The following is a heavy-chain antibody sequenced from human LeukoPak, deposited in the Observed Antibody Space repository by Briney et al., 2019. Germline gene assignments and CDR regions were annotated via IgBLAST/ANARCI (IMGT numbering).Heavy chain of an antibody. J-gene: IGHJ4*02. V-gene: IGHV4-39*01. CDR2: IYYSGST. CDR1: GGSLSSSSYY. CDR3: ARHAGSGWGVADYFDY. D-gene: IGHD6-19*01. Sequence: KPSETLSLTCTVSGGSLSSSSYYWGWIRQPPGKGLEWIVGIYYSGSTYYNPSLKSRVTISVDTSKNQFSLKLSSVTAADTAVYYCARHAGSGWGVADYFDYWGQGALVTVSS.